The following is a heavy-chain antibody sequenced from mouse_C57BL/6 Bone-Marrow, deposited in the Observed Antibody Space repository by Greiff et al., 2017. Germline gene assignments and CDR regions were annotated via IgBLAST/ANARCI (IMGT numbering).Heavy chain of an antibody. CDR2: IDPEDGDT. CDR1: GFNIKDYY. Sequence: EVQGVESGAELVRPGASVKLSCTASGFNIKDYYMHWVKQRPEQGLEWIGRIDPEDGDTEYAPKFQGKATMTADTSSNTAYLQLSSLTSEDTAVYYCTTIITTVVAKDWYFDVWGTGTTVTVSS. D-gene: IGHD1-1*01. CDR3: TTIITTVVAKDWYFDV. V-gene: IGHV14-1*01. J-gene: IGHJ1*03.